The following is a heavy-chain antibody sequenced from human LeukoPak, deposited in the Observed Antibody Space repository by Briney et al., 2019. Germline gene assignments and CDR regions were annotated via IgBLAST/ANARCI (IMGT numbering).Heavy chain of an antibody. D-gene: IGHD3-22*01. CDR2: IYYSGST. J-gene: IGHJ4*02. Sequence: SETLSLTCNVSGGSISSTHDYWGWIRQPPGKGLEWIGSIYYSGSTYYNPSLKSRVTISVDTSKNQFSLKLSSVTAADTAVYYCARSSTVRGYDSSGFYWGQGTLVTVSS. V-gene: IGHV4-39*07. CDR3: ARSSTVRGYDSSGFY. CDR1: GGSISSTHDY.